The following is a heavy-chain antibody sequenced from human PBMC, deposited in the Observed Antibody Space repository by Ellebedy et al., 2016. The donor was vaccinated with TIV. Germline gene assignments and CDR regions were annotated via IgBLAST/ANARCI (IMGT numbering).Heavy chain of an antibody. CDR2: IYYSGST. J-gene: IGHJ6*02. CDR1: GGSISSYY. Sequence: MPSETLSLTCTVSGGSISSYYWSWIRQPPGKGLEWIGYIYYSGSTNYNPSLKRRVTISVDTSKNQFSLKLSSVTAADTAAYYCARFVDLRGGMDVWGQGTTVTVSS. CDR3: ARFVDLRGGMDV. V-gene: IGHV4-59*01. D-gene: IGHD3-16*01.